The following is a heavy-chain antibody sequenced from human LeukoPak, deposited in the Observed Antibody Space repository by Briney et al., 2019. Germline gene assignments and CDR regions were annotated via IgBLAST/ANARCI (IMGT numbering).Heavy chain of an antibody. CDR2: IYYSGST. D-gene: IGHD6-13*01. CDR1: GGSISRGDYY. CDR3: ARSVNIAAAGEAHAFDI. Sequence: PSQTLSLTCTVSGGSISRGDYYWSWIRQPPGKGLEWIGYIYYSGSTYYNPSLKSRVTISVDTSKNHFSLKLSSVTAADTAVYYCARSVNIAAAGEAHAFDIWGQGTMVTVSS. J-gene: IGHJ3*02. V-gene: IGHV4-30-4*08.